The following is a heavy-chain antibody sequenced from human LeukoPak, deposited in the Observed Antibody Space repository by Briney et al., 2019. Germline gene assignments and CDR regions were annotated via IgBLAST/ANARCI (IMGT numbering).Heavy chain of an antibody. J-gene: IGHJ5*02. D-gene: IGHD3-3*01. V-gene: IGHV3-21*01. CDR2: ISSYSRYI. CDR3: ARAGLRFLEWLPPVEGWFDP. CDR1: GFTFSSYT. Sequence: GGSLRLSCEGSGFTFSSYTMNWVRQAPGKGLEWVSSISSYSRYIYYADSLKGRFTISRDNAKNSLYLQVDSLRAEDTAVYYCARAGLRFLEWLPPVEGWFDPWGQGTLVTVSS.